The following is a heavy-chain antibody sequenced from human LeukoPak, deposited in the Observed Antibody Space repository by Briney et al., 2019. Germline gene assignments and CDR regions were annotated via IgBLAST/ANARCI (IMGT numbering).Heavy chain of an antibody. J-gene: IGHJ4*02. CDR3: ARDTSRGWTMFDY. CDR1: GFTFNSYW. CDR2: IGNDGNDI. Sequence: GGSLRLSCAASGFTFNSYWMHWVRQAPGKGLVWGSRIGNDGNDIRYADSVKGRFTISRDNAKNTLYLQMNSLRAEDMAVYYCARDTSRGWTMFDYWGQGTLVTVSS. D-gene: IGHD6-19*01. V-gene: IGHV3-74*01.